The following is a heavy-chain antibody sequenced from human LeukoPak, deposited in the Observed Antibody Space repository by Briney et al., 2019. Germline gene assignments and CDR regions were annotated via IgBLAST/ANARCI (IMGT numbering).Heavy chain of an antibody. CDR3: AKGVKYQLLNYYFDY. D-gene: IGHD2-2*01. J-gene: IGHJ4*02. CDR2: IGSSSLII. V-gene: IGHV3-48*01. Sequence: GGSLRLSCAASGFTFNNYSVNWVRQAPGKGLEWISYIGSSSLIIYYADSVKGRFTISRDNSKNTLYLQMNSLRAEDTAVYYCAKGVKYQLLNYYFDYWGQGTLVTVSS. CDR1: GFTFNNYS.